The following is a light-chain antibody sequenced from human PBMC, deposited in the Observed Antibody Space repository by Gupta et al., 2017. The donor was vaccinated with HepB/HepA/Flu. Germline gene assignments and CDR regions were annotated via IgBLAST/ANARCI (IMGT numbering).Light chain of an antibody. Sequence: EIVLTQSPGTLSLSPGERATLSCRASQSVSSSYLAWYQQKPGQAPRLLIYAASNRATGIPDRFIGSGSVTYFTLTISRLEPEDFAVYYCQQYGNSPPCTFGQGTKVEIK. CDR3: QQYGNSPPCT. V-gene: IGKV3-20*01. CDR2: AAS. CDR1: QSVSSSY. J-gene: IGKJ1*01.